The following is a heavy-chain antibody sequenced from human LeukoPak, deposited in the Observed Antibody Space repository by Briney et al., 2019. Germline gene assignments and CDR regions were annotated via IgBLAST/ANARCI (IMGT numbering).Heavy chain of an antibody. Sequence: SETLSLTCAVYGGSFSGYYWSWIRQPPGKGLEWIGEINHSGSTNYNPSLKSGVTISVDTSNNQFSLKLSSVTAADTAVYYCARKSSTYSSGWYSFVGDNKFDYWGQGTLVTVSS. D-gene: IGHD6-19*01. CDR1: GGSFSGYY. CDR3: ARKSSTYSSGWYSFVGDNKFDY. J-gene: IGHJ4*02. CDR2: INHSGST. V-gene: IGHV4-34*01.